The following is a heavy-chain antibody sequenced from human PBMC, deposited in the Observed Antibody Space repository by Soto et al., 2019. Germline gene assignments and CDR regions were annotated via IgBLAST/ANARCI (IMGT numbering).Heavy chain of an antibody. V-gene: IGHV4-59*01. CDR3: ARGSSGWYLFDY. J-gene: IGHJ4*02. D-gene: IGHD6-19*01. Sequence: SDTLYLTCTVSGGSISSYYWSWIRQPPGKGLEWIGYIYYSGSTNYNPSLKSRVTISVDTYKNQFSLKLSSVTAADTAVYYCARGSSGWYLFDYWGQGTMVTVSS. CDR2: IYYSGST. CDR1: GGSISSYY.